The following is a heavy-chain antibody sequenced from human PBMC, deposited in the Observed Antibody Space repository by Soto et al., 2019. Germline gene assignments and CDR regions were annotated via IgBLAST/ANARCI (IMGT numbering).Heavy chain of an antibody. D-gene: IGHD3-16*01. Sequence: QGQVVQSGAEVKKPGASVTVSCTASGYTFTSYAISWVRQAPGQGLDWMGRISAYNGNTNYAQRLQGRVTMTTETSTSKGYMELRSLRSDDTAVYYCARVYGGYYFDYWGQGSLVTVFS. J-gene: IGHJ4*02. V-gene: IGHV1-18*01. CDR2: ISAYNGNT. CDR1: GYTFTSYA. CDR3: ARVYGGYYFDY.